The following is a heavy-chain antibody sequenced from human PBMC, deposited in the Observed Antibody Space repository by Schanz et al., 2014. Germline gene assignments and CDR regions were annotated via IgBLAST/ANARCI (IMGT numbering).Heavy chain of an antibody. CDR3: AKDRSWDYDSSGYFDY. CDR1: GFTLSNYA. Sequence: EVQLLESGGGLVQPGGSLRLSCEASGFTLSNYAMSWVRQAPGKGLEWVSALSEGGGGTHYADSVRGRFTISSDSSKNTLYLQMSSLRADDTAVYYCAKDRSWDYDSSGYFDYWGQGTLVTVSS. J-gene: IGHJ4*02. V-gene: IGHV3-23*01. D-gene: IGHD3-22*01. CDR2: LSEGGGGT.